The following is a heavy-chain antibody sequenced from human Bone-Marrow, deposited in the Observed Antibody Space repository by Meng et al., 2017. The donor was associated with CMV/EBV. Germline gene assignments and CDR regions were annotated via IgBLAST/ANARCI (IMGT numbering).Heavy chain of an antibody. V-gene: IGHV4-61*01. CDR1: GGPVSSGSYY. CDR3: ARTTRWFDP. J-gene: IGHJ5*02. D-gene: IGHD1-1*01. Sequence: SETLSLTCTVSGGPVSSGSYYWSWIRQPPGKGLEWIGYIYYSGSTNYNPSLKSRVTISVDTSKNQFSLKLSSVTAADTAVYYCARTTRWFDPWGQGTLVTVSS. CDR2: IYYSGST.